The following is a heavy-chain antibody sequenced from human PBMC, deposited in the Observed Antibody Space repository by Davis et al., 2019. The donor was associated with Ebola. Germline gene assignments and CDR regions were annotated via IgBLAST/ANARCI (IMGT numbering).Heavy chain of an antibody. CDR1: GFTFSSYG. CDR3: ARDWGSGWYGGNWFDP. J-gene: IGHJ5*02. V-gene: IGHV3-33*01. Sequence: GESLKISCAASGFTFSSYGMHWVRQAPGKGLEWVAVIWYDGSNKYYADSVKGRFTISRDNSKNTLYLQMNSLRAEDTAVYYCARDWGSGWYGGNWFDPWGQGTLVTVSS. D-gene: IGHD6-19*01. CDR2: IWYDGSNK.